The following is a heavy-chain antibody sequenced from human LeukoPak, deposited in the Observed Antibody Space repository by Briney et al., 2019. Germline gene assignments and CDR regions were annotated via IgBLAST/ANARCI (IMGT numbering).Heavy chain of an antibody. CDR1: GGSISSYY. V-gene: IGHV4-59*01. D-gene: IGHD6-13*01. CDR2: IYYSGST. CDR3: ARDRLGMGSPRFDP. Sequence: PSETLSLTCTVSGGSISSYYWSWIRQPPGKGLEWIGYIYYSGSTNYNPSLKSRVTISVDTSKNQFSLKLSSVTAADTAVYYCARDRLGMGSPRFDPWGQGTLVTVSS. J-gene: IGHJ5*02.